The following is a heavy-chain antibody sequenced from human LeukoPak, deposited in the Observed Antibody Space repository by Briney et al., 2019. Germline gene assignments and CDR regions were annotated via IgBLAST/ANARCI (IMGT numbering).Heavy chain of an antibody. Sequence: SVKVSCKASGGTFSSYTLNWVRQAPGQGLQWMGRIIPILGIANYAQKFQGRVTITADKSTSTAYMELSSLRSEGTAVYYCARDLTAAGTIGWFDPWGQGTLVTVSS. J-gene: IGHJ5*02. CDR1: GGTFSSYT. CDR2: IIPILGIA. D-gene: IGHD6-13*01. V-gene: IGHV1-69*04. CDR3: ARDLTAAGTIGWFDP.